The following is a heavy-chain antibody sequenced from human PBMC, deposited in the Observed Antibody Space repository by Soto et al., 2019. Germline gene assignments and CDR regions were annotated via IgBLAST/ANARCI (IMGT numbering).Heavy chain of an antibody. J-gene: IGHJ3*02. CDR2: ISGSGCST. D-gene: IGHD6-19*01. V-gene: IGHV3-23*01. CDR1: GFTFSSYA. CDR3: AKEVSGSGWKDAFDI. Sequence: GGSLRLSCAASGFTFSSYAMSWVRQAPGKGLEWVSAISGSGCSTYYADSVKGRFTISRDNSKNTLYLQMNSQRAEDSAVYCCAKEVSGSGWKDAFDIWGQGTMVTVSS.